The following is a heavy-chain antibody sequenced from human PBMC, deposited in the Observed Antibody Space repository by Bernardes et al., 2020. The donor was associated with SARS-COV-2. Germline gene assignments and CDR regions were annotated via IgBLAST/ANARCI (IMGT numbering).Heavy chain of an antibody. Sequence: SETLSLTCAVYGGSFSGYYWSWIRQPPGKGLEWIGEINHSGSTNYNPSLKSRVTISVDTSKNQLSLKLSSVTAADTAVYYCARRGFMAQRRGMDVWGQGTTVTVSS. V-gene: IGHV4-34*01. CDR3: ARRGFMAQRRGMDV. J-gene: IGHJ6*02. CDR1: GGSFSGYY. CDR2: INHSGST.